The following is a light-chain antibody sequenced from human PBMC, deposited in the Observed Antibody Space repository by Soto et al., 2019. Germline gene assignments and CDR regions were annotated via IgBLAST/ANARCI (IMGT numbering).Light chain of an antibody. CDR2: AAS. CDR1: QSISSW. J-gene: IGKJ5*01. CDR3: HSRA. Sequence: DIQMTQSPSTLSAYVGDRVTITCRASQSISSWLAWYQQKPGKAPKLLIYAASTLESGVPSRFSGSGSETEFTLTISRLQPDDFATYFCHSRAFGQGTRLEIK. V-gene: IGKV1-5*01.